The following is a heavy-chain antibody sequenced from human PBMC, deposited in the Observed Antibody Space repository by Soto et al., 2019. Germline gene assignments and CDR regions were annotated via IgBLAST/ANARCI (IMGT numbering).Heavy chain of an antibody. CDR2: ISYDGSNK. Sequence: GSLRLSCAASGFTFSSYAMHWVRQAPGKGLEWVAVISYDGSNKYYADSVKGRFTISRDNSKNTLYLQMNSLRAEDTAVYYCARILDGSGSYYQFDYWGQGTLVTVSS. D-gene: IGHD3-10*01. CDR3: ARILDGSGSYYQFDY. CDR1: GFTFSSYA. J-gene: IGHJ4*02. V-gene: IGHV3-30-3*01.